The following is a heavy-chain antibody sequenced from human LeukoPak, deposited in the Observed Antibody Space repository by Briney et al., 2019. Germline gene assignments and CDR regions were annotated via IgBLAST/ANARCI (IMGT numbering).Heavy chain of an antibody. CDR2: INHSGST. V-gene: IGHV4-34*01. D-gene: IGHD3-10*01. CDR3: AISYYGSGSYYFYYYGMDV. J-gene: IGHJ6*02. CDR1: GGSFSGYY. Sequence: SETLSLTCAVYGGSFSGYYWSWIRQPPGKGLEWIGEINHSGSTNYNPSLKSQVTISVDTSKNQFSLKLSSVTAADTAVYYCAISYYGSGSYYFYYYGMDVWGQGTTVTVSS.